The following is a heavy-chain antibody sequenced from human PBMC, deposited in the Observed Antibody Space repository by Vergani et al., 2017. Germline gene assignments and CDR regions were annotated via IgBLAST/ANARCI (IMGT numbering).Heavy chain of an antibody. V-gene: IGHV3-30-3*01. Sequence: QVQLVESGGGVVQPGRSLRLSCAASGFTFSSYAMHWVRQAPGKGLEWVAVKSYDGSNKYYADSVKGRFTISRDNCKNTLYLQMNSLRAEDTAVYYCARGASGDYVSSFDYWGQGTLVTVSS. D-gene: IGHD4-17*01. CDR1: GFTFSSYA. CDR3: ARGASGDYVSSFDY. J-gene: IGHJ4*02. CDR2: KSYDGSNK.